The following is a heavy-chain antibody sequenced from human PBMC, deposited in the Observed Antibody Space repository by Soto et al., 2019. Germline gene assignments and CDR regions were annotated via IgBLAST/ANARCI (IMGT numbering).Heavy chain of an antibody. D-gene: IGHD6-13*01. CDR1: GGSISSYY. J-gene: IGHJ5*02. CDR3: ARVSFSSSWSNWFDP. V-gene: IGHV4-4*07. Sequence: QVQLQESGPGLVKPSETLSLTCTVSGGSISSYYWSWIRQPAGKGLEWIGRIYTSGSTNYNPSLKSRDTMSVDTSKNQFSLKLSSVTAADTAVYYCARVSFSSSWSNWFDPWGQGTLVTVSS. CDR2: IYTSGST.